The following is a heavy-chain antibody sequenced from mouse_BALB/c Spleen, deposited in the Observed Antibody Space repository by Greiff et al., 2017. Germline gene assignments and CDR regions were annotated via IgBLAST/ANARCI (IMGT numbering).Heavy chain of an antibody. V-gene: IGHV1S22*01. Sequence: LKQPGSELVRPGASVKLSCKASGYTFTSYWMHWVKQRPGQGLEWIGNIYPGSGSTNYDEKFKSKATLTVDTSSSTAYMQLSSLTSEDSAVYYCTNGNYSWFAYWGQGTLVTVSA. CDR3: TNGNYSWFAY. D-gene: IGHD2-1*01. CDR2: IYPGSGST. CDR1: GYTFTSYW. J-gene: IGHJ3*01.